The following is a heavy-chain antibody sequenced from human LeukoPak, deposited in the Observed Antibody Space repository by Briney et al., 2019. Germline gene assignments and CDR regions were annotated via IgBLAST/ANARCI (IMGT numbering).Heavy chain of an antibody. J-gene: IGHJ4*02. D-gene: IGHD3/OR15-3a*01. Sequence: SETLSLTCIVSGGFISSYYWNWIRQPPGKGLEWIGNIFYRGATNYNPSLKSRVTMSVDTSKNQFSLKLYSVTAADTAMYYCARGRPDFWTNFYTYFLDSWGQGTLVTVSS. CDR2: IFYRGAT. CDR1: GGFISSYY. CDR3: ARGRPDFWTNFYTYFLDS. V-gene: IGHV4-59*01.